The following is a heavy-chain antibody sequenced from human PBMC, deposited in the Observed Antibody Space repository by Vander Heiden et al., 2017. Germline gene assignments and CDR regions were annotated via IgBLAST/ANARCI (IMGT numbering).Heavy chain of an antibody. CDR3: AKVNGVFPAKQQWVY. CDR2: ISGSGGST. Sequence: EVQLLESGGGLVQPGGSLRLSCAASGFTFRSYAMSWVRQAPGKGLEWVSAISGSGGSTYYADSVKGRFTISRDNSKNTLYLQMNSLRAEDTAVYYCAKVNGVFPAKQQWVYWGQGTLVTVSS. V-gene: IGHV3-23*01. J-gene: IGHJ4*02. CDR1: GFTFRSYA. D-gene: IGHD2-8*01.